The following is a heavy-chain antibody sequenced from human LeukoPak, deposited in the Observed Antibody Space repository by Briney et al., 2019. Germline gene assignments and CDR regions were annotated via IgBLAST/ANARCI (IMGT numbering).Heavy chain of an antibody. D-gene: IGHD3-3*01. CDR3: ARGRDLWSGYYHNWFDP. CDR1: GYTFTSYD. J-gene: IGHJ5*02. Sequence: GASVKVSCKASGYTFTSYDINWVRQATGQGLEWMGWMNPNSGNTGYAQKFQGRVTMTRNTSISTAYMELSSLRSEDTAVYYCARGRDLWSGYYHNWFDPWGQGTLVTVSS. V-gene: IGHV1-8*01. CDR2: MNPNSGNT.